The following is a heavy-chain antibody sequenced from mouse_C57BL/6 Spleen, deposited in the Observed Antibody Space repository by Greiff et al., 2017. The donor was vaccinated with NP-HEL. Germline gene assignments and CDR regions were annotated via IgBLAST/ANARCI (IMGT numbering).Heavy chain of an antibody. D-gene: IGHD2-5*01. CDR1: GYSFTGYF. J-gene: IGHJ2*01. CDR3: ARYSNYFDY. CDR2: INPYNGDT. Sequence: EVQLQQSGPELVKPGDSVKISCKASGYSFTGYFMNWVMQSHGKSLEWIGRINPYNGDTFYNQKFKGKATLTVDKASSTDHMELRSLTSEDSAVYYCARYSNYFDYWGQGTTLTVSS. V-gene: IGHV1-20*01.